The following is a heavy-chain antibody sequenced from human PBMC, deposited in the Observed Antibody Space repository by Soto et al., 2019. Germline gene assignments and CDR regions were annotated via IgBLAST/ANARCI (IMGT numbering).Heavy chain of an antibody. Sequence: GGSLRLSCAASGFTFSSYGMHWVRQAPGKGLEWVAVISYDGSNKYYADSVKGRFTISRDNSKNTLYLQMNSLRAEDTAVYYCAKDLDCISTSCPNYYYYYYGMDVWGQGTTVTVSS. CDR2: ISYDGSNK. V-gene: IGHV3-30*18. D-gene: IGHD2-2*01. CDR1: GFTFSSYG. J-gene: IGHJ6*02. CDR3: AKDLDCISTSCPNYYYYYYGMDV.